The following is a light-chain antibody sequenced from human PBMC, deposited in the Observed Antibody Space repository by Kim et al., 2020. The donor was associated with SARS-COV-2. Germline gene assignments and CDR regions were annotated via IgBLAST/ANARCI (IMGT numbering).Light chain of an antibody. CDR1: SGHSSYI. CDR2: LEGSGSY. Sequence: SVKLTCTLSSGHSSYIIAWHQQQPGKATRYLMKLEGSGSYNKGSGVPDRFSGSSSGADRYLTISNLQSEDEADYYCETWDSNTRVFGGGTQLTVL. V-gene: IGLV4-60*03. J-gene: IGLJ3*02. CDR3: ETWDSNTRV.